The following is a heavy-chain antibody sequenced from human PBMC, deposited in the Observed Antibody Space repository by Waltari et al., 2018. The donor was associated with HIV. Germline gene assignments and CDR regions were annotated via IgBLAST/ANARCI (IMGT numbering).Heavy chain of an antibody. CDR3: SRSRGYSYGYADY. D-gene: IGHD5-18*01. J-gene: IGHJ4*02. Sequence: EVQLVASGGGLVQSGRSMRLACTASGFSFGDYDMSWFRQAPGKGLEWVGFIRSKTYGGTTEYAASVKDRFTISRDDSKSIAYLQMNSLKTEDTAVYYCSRSRGYSYGYADYWGQGTLVTVSS. CDR2: IRSKTYGGTT. CDR1: GFSFGDYD. V-gene: IGHV3-49*03.